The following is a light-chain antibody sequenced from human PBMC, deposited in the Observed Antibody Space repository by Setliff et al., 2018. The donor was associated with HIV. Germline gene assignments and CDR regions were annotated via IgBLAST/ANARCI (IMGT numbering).Light chain of an antibody. CDR3: SSYTSSSTLV. J-gene: IGLJ1*01. V-gene: IGLV2-14*02. CDR1: SSDVGSYNL. CDR2: ELS. Sequence: QSVLTQPASVSGSPGQSITISCTGTSSDVGSYNLVSWYQQHPGKAPKLMIYELSDRPSGVSNRFSGSKSGNTASLTISGLQAEDEADYYCSSYTSSSTLVFGTGTKVTVL.